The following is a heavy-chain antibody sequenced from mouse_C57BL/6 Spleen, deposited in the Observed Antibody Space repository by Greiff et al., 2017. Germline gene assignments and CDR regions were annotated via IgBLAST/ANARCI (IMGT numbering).Heavy chain of an antibody. Sequence: QVQLKESVPGLVQPSPCLSITCTVSGFSLTSYGVHWVRQPPGQGLEWLGVIWSGGSTDYNAAFISRQSNSKDNSKSQVFFKMNSLQADDTAIYYCAKNVVYEYVDYYAMDDWGQGTSVTVSS. CDR2: IWSGGST. CDR1: GFSLTSYG. CDR3: AKNVVYEYVDYYAMDD. D-gene: IGHD2-4*01. V-gene: IGHV2-4*01. J-gene: IGHJ4*01.